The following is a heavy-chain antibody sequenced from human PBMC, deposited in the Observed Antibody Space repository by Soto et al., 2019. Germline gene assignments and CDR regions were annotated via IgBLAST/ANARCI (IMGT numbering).Heavy chain of an antibody. Sequence: GSLRLSCAASGFTVSSYSLTWERQAAGKGLEGVACLSSSSSYIYYADSVKGRFTISRDNAKNSLYLQMNSPRAEDTAVYYCASRRVGDDGGHGTRVTVAS. V-gene: IGHV3-21*01. CDR3: ASRRVGDD. D-gene: IGHD1-26*01. J-gene: IGHJ4*01. CDR1: GFTVSSYS. CDR2: LSSSSSYI.